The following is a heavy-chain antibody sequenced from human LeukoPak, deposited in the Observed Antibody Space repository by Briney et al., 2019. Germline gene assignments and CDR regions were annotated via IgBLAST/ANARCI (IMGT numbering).Heavy chain of an antibody. J-gene: IGHJ4*02. Sequence: SETLSLTCTGSGGSMTTHHWNWIRQTPGKGLEGIGYVFDSGRTKVNPSLTSRVTLSTDTSKNQLSLRLSSVTAADAAVYYCTTIKRGDIFGYFDFWGQGILVTVSS. CDR2: VFDSGRT. CDR3: TTIKRGDIFGYFDF. V-gene: IGHV4-59*11. CDR1: GGSMTTHH. D-gene: IGHD5-18*01.